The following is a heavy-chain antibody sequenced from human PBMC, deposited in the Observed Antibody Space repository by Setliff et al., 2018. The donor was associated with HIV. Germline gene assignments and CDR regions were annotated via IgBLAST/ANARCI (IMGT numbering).Heavy chain of an antibody. D-gene: IGHD6-13*01. V-gene: IGHV1-69*13. CDR1: GGTFSSYA. CDR2: IIPIFGTT. J-gene: IGHJ6*03. Sequence: SVKVSCKASGGTFSSYAISWVRQAPRQGLEWMGGIIPIFGTTNYAQKFQGRVTITADESTSTAYVEVSSLRSVDTAVYFCAIGFGRSTWTYYYYYMDVWGKGTTVTVSS. CDR3: AIGFGRSTWTYYYYYMDV.